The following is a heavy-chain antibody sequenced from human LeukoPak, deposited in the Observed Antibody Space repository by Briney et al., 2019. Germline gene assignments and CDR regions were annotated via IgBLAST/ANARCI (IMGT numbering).Heavy chain of an antibody. CDR3: ARAYCSSTSCSVGDDAFDI. CDR2: IYHSGST. Sequence: SETLSLICAVSGSSISSGQYWGWIRQPPGKGLEWIGSIYHSGSTYYNPSLKSRVTISVDTSKNQFSLKLSSVTAADTAVYYCARAYCSSTSCSVGDDAFDIWGQGTMVTVSS. V-gene: IGHV4-38-2*01. D-gene: IGHD2-2*01. J-gene: IGHJ3*02. CDR1: GSSISSGQY.